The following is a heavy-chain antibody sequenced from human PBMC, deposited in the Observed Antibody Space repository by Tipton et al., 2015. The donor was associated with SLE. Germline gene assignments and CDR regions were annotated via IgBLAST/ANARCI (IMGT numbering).Heavy chain of an antibody. CDR3: ARTYCSAPNCYYYGMDV. J-gene: IGHJ6*02. CDR2: IGPAGDT. D-gene: IGHD2-15*01. Sequence: SLRLSCAASGFTFSLYDMHWVRQVSGKGLEWLSTIGPAGDTSYLSVSVRGRFTMSRENAKNSFYLHMTDLKVGDTAVYYCARTYCSAPNCYYYGMDVWGQGTTVTVSS. CDR1: GFTFSLYD. V-gene: IGHV3-13*04.